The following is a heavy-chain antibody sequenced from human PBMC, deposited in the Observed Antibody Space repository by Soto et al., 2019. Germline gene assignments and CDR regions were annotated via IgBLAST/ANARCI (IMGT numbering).Heavy chain of an antibody. Sequence: GASVKVSCKASGYTFTSYAMHWVRQAPGQRLEWMGWINVGNGNTRYSQKFQGRLTLTRDTPGNTAYLELNSLISEDTAVYYCGTPQDYDGCLDSWGQGTLVTVSS. D-gene: IGHD3-22*01. CDR2: INVGNGNT. CDR3: GTPQDYDGCLDS. J-gene: IGHJ4*02. CDR1: GYTFTSYA. V-gene: IGHV1-3*01.